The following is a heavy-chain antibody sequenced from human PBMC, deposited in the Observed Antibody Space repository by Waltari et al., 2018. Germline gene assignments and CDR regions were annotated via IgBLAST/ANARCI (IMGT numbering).Heavy chain of an antibody. V-gene: IGHV4-34*01. J-gene: IGHJ3*02. CDR3: ARGDGAAGPAAFDI. Sequence: QVQLQQWGAGLLKPSETLSLTCAVYGGSFSGYYWSWIRQPPGKGLEWIGEINHSGSTNYNPSLKSRDTISVDTSKNQFSLKLSSVTAADTAVYYCARGDGAAGPAAFDIWGQGTMVTVSS. CDR1: GGSFSGYY. CDR2: INHSGST. D-gene: IGHD6-13*01.